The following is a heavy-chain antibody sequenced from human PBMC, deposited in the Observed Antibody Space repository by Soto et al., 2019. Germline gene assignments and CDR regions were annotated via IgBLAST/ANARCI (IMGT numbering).Heavy chain of an antibody. J-gene: IGHJ4*02. CDR3: AKVRPIYYDSSGYYSFGY. D-gene: IGHD3-22*01. CDR1: GFTLSSYG. Sequence: PGGSLRLSCAASGFTLSSYGMHWVRQAPGKGLEWVAVIWYDGSNKYYADSVKGRFTISRDNSKNTLYLQMNSLRAEDTAVYYCAKVRPIYYDSSGYYSFGYWGQGTLVTVSS. CDR2: IWYDGSNK. V-gene: IGHV3-33*06.